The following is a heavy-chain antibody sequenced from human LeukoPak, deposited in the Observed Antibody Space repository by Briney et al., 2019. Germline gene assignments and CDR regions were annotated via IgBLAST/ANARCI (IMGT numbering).Heavy chain of an antibody. CDR2: INHSGST. J-gene: IGHJ4*02. CDR1: GGSFSGYY. Sequence: SETLSLTCAVYGGSFSGYYWSWIRQPPGKGLEWIGEINHSGSTNYNPSLKSRVTISVDTSKNQFSLKLSSVTAADTAVYYCARVGTYYDFWSGHTPFDYWGQGTLVTVSS. V-gene: IGHV4-34*01. CDR3: ARVGTYYDFWSGHTPFDY. D-gene: IGHD3-3*01.